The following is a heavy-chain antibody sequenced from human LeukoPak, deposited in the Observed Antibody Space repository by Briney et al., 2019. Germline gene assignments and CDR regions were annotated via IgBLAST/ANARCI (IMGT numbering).Heavy chain of an antibody. Sequence: HGESLKISCKGSGYSFTSYWIGWVRQMPGKGLEWMGIIYPGDSDTRYSPSFQGQVTISADKSISTAYLQWSSLKASDTAMYYCARLMQGYYDSSGYYNSGYFDLWGRGTLVTASS. CDR1: GYSFTSYW. CDR2: IYPGDSDT. CDR3: ARLMQGYYDSSGYYNSGYFDL. V-gene: IGHV5-51*01. J-gene: IGHJ2*01. D-gene: IGHD3-22*01.